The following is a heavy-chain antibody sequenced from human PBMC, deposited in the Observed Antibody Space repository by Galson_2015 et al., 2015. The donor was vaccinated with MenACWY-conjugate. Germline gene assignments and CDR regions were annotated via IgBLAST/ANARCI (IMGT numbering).Heavy chain of an antibody. CDR2: ISAYNGKT. V-gene: IGHV1-18*04. Sequence: SVKVSCKASGDTFTTYRVHWVRQAPGQGLEWMGWISAYNGKTKYAEKVQGRVTMTTDTSTSTAYMELRSLRSDDTAVYYCARDEDDRYRPFEYWGQGTLVTVSS. J-gene: IGHJ4*02. D-gene: IGHD5-12*01. CDR3: ARDEDDRYRPFEY. CDR1: GDTFTTYR.